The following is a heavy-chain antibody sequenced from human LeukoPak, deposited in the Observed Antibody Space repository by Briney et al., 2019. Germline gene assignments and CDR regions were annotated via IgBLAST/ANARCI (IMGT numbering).Heavy chain of an antibody. Sequence: RGASVKVSCKASGYTFTGYYMHWVRQAPGQGLEWMGWINPNSGGTNYAQKFQGRVTMTRDTSISTAYMEPSRLRSDDTAVYYCARGGAVLRYFDWLSLAYYFDYWGQGTLVTVSS. J-gene: IGHJ4*02. CDR3: ARGGAVLRYFDWLSLAYYFDY. CDR2: INPNSGGT. CDR1: GYTFTGYY. D-gene: IGHD3-9*01. V-gene: IGHV1-2*02.